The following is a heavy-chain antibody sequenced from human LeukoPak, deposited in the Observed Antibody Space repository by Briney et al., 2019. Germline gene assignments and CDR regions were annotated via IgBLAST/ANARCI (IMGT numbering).Heavy chain of an antibody. V-gene: IGHV1-69*04. CDR2: IIPILGIA. CDR3: ATAGAQWEQRGFDY. D-gene: IGHD1-26*01. J-gene: IGHJ4*02. CDR1: GATFSSYA. Sequence: ASVKVSCKASGATFSSYAISWVRQAPGQGLEWMGRIIPILGIANYAQKFQGRVTITADKSTSTAYMELSSLRSEDTAVYYCATAGAQWEQRGFDYWGQGTLVTVSS.